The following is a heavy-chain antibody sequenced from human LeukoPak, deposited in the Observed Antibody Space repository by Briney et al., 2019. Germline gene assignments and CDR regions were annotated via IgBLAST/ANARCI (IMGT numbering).Heavy chain of an antibody. CDR2: ISGGGGRA. CDR3: TTHPGQGGY. V-gene: IGHV3-23*01. Sequence: GGSLRLSCAASGFTFSNYAMSWVRQAPGKGLEWVSAISGGGGRAYYADSVKGRFTISRDNSKNTLYLQMNSLKTEDTAVYYCTTHPGQGGYWGQGTLVTVSS. CDR1: GFTFSNYA. D-gene: IGHD1-14*01. J-gene: IGHJ4*02.